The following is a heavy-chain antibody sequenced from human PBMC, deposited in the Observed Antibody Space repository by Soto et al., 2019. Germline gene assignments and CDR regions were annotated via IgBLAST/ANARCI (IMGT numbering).Heavy chain of an antibody. D-gene: IGHD2-15*01. V-gene: IGHV2-5*02. CDR2: IYWDDDK. Sequence: QITLKESGPTLVKPTQTLTLTCTFSGFSLSTSGVGVGWIRQPPGKALEWLALIYWDDDKRYSPSLKSRLTIKKETSKNEEVSTMTNMDPVDTATYYCAHSPNCSGGSCYYFDYWGQGTLVTVSS. CDR1: GFSLSTSGVG. J-gene: IGHJ4*02. CDR3: AHSPNCSGGSCYYFDY.